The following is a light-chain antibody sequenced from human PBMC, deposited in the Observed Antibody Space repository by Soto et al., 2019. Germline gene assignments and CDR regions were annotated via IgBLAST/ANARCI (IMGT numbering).Light chain of an antibody. J-gene: IGKJ1*01. CDR3: QEYHSYKWT. V-gene: IGKV3-15*01. Sequence: EIVMTQSPATLSVSPGERATLSCRASQSVSSNLAWYQQKPGQAPRFLIFHASTRATGIPARFSGSGSGTEFTLTISSLQSEDFATYYCQEYHSYKWTFGQGTKVEIK. CDR1: QSVSSN. CDR2: HAS.